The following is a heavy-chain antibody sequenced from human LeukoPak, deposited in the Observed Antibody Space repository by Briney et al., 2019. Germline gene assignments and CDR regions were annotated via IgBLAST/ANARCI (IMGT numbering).Heavy chain of an antibody. Sequence: GGSLRLSCAASGFTFSSYSMNWVRQAPGRGLEWVSYISSASGSIYYADSVKGRFTISRDNAKNSLYLQMNSLRAEDTAVYYCARDIPWLASFDPWGQGTLVTVSS. CDR2: ISSASGSI. D-gene: IGHD3-10*01. V-gene: IGHV3-48*04. J-gene: IGHJ5*02. CDR1: GFTFSSYS. CDR3: ARDIPWLASFDP.